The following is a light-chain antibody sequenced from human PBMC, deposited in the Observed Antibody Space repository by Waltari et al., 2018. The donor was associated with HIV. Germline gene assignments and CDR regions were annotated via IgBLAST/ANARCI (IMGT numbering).Light chain of an antibody. V-gene: IGLV1-44*01. CDR1: SSNIGSNT. J-gene: IGLJ2*01. CDR3: SSYTSSITVV. CDR2: TNN. Sequence: QSVLTQPPSASGNPGQRVTISCSGSSSNIGSNTVNWYQQLPGAAPKLLISTNNQRPSGVPDRFSGSKSGTSASLAISGLQSEDEADYYCSSYTSSITVVFGGGTKLTVL.